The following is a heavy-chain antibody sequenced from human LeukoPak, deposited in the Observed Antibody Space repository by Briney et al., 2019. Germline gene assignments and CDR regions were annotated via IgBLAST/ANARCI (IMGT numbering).Heavy chain of an antibody. CDR1: GFTFSSYW. J-gene: IGHJ6*03. CDR3: ARVDGLAARADDYYYMDV. D-gene: IGHD6-6*01. V-gene: IGHV3-21*01. Sequence: GGSLRLSCAASGFTFSSYWMHWVRQAPGKGLEWVSSISSSSSYIYYADSVKGRFTISRDNAKNSLYLQMNSLRAEDTAVYYCARVDGLAARADDYYYMDVWGKGTTVTVSS. CDR2: ISSSSSYI.